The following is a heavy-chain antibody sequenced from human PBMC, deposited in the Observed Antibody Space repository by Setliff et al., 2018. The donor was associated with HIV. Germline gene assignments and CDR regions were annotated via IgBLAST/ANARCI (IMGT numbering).Heavy chain of an antibody. D-gene: IGHD3-3*01. J-gene: IGHJ6*03. V-gene: IGHV4-39*07. CDR1: GGSISSSSYY. CDR3: ARGSSSIFGVLVLLPHSYYYMDV. Sequence: SETLSLTCNVSGGSISSSSYYWGWIRQPPGKGLEWIGSIYYSGSTYYNPSLKSRVTISIDTSRKQFSLRLSSVTAADTAVYYCARGSSSIFGVLVLLPHSYYYMDVWGKGTTVTVSS. CDR2: IYYSGST.